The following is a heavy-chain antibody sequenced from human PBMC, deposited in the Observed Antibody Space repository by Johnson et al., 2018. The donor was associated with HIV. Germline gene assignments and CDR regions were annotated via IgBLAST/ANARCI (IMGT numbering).Heavy chain of an antibody. CDR3: ARFGEGITGTSEAFDI. CDR2: IKSDGSSI. Sequence: VQLLESGGGLVQPGGSLRLSCVVSGFTFSNYWMHWVRQAPGKGLVWVSRIKSDGSSINYADSVKGRFTISRDNAKNSLYLQMNSLRAEDTAVYYCARFGEGITGTSEAFDIWGQGTMVTVSS. CDR1: GFTFSNYW. V-gene: IGHV3-74*02. J-gene: IGHJ3*02. D-gene: IGHD1-20*01.